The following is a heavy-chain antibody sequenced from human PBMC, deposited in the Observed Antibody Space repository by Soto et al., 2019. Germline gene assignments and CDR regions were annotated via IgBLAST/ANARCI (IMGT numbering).Heavy chain of an antibody. CDR1: GFTFSSYG. CDR2: ISYDGSNK. CDR3: AKGPKDY. J-gene: IGHJ4*02. V-gene: IGHV3-30*18. Sequence: LRLSCAASGFTFSSYGMHWVRQAPGKGLEWVAVISYDGSNKYYADSVKGRFTISRDNSKNTLYLQMNSLRAEDTAVYYCAKGPKDYWGQGTLVTVSS.